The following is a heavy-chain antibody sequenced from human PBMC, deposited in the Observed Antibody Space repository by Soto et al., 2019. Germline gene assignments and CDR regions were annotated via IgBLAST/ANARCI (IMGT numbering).Heavy chain of an antibody. Sequence: ASVKVSCKASGYTFTSSAISWVRQAPGQGLEWMGWISPYNGNTHFAQNFQGRVTMATDTSTSTAYMELRSLISDDTAVYYCARDPQFSGSLSEGGDAFDIWGQGTMVTVSS. CDR1: GYTFTSSA. CDR2: ISPYNGNT. J-gene: IGHJ3*02. D-gene: IGHD1-26*01. CDR3: ARDPQFSGSLSEGGDAFDI. V-gene: IGHV1-18*01.